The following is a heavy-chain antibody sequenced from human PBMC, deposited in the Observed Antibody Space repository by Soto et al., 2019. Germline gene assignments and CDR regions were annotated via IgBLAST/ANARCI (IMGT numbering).Heavy chain of an antibody. J-gene: IGHJ4*02. CDR3: ARVAFADWLLIDY. V-gene: IGHV3-74*01. Sequence: GGSLRLSCAASGFTFSSYWMHWVRQAPGKGLVWVSRINSDGSSTSYADSVKGRFTISRDNAKNTLYLQMNSLRAEDTAVYYCARVAFADWLLIDYWGQGTLVTVSS. CDR1: GFTFSSYW. CDR2: INSDGSST. D-gene: IGHD3-9*01.